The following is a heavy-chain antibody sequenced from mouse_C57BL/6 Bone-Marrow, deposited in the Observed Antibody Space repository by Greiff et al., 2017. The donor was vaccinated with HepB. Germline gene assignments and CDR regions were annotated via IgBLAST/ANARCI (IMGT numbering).Heavy chain of an antibody. Sequence: LQESGAELVKPGASVKISCKASGYAFSSYWMNWVKQRPGKGLEWIGQIYPGDGDTNYNGKFKGKATLTADKSSSTAYMQLSSLTSEDSAVYFCASRGSSRYYFDYWGQGTTLTVSS. J-gene: IGHJ2*01. CDR2: IYPGDGDT. D-gene: IGHD1-1*01. CDR1: GYAFSSYW. CDR3: ASRGSSRYYFDY. V-gene: IGHV1-80*01.